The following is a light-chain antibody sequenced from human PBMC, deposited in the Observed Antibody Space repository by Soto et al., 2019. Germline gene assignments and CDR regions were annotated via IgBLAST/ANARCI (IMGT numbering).Light chain of an antibody. V-gene: IGKV1-9*01. Sequence: DVRLTQSPSFLSASVGDTVVITCRASQGVGISLAWYQQKPGKAPRLLISESSTLPSGVPSRFSGSGSWTEFTLTIASLQPEDFETYDWQQVLYYPLTFGRGTKVEI. CDR3: QQVLYYPLT. J-gene: IGKJ4*01. CDR1: QGVGIS. CDR2: ESS.